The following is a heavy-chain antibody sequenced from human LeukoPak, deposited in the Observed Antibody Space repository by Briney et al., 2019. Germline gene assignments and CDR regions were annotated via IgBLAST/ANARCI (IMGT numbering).Heavy chain of an antibody. CDR3: ARVKYYDFWSGYKNGAFDI. Sequence: GASVKVSCKASGYTFTSYDINWVRQATGQGLEWMGWMNPNSGNTGYAQKFQGRVTMTRNTSISTAYMELSSLRSEDTAVYYCARVKYYDFWSGYKNGAFDIWGQGTMVTVSS. V-gene: IGHV1-8*01. CDR1: GYTFTSYD. J-gene: IGHJ3*02. CDR2: MNPNSGNT. D-gene: IGHD3-3*01.